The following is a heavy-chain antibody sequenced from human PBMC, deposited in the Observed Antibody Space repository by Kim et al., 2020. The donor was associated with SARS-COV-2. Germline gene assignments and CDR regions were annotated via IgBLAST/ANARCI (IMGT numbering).Heavy chain of an antibody. CDR3: ARDGRFDP. CDR2: GSKK. J-gene: IGHJ5*02. Sequence: GSKKNYPESVKGRFTSARDNSKNALYRQMNSLRAEDTAVYYCARDGRFDPWGQGTLVTVSS. V-gene: IGHV3-33*01.